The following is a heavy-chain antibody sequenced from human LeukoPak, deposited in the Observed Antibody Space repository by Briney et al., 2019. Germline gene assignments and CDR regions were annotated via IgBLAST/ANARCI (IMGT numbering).Heavy chain of an antibody. V-gene: IGHV1-69*04. D-gene: IGHD6-6*01. CDR2: IIPILGIA. Sequence: EASVKVSCKASGGTFSSYAISWVRQAPGQGLEWMGRIIPILGIANYAQKFQGRVTITTDESTSTAYMELSSLRSEDTAVYYCARVPFEYSSSPFFDYWGQGTLVTVSS. J-gene: IGHJ4*02. CDR1: GGTFSSYA. CDR3: ARVPFEYSSSPFFDY.